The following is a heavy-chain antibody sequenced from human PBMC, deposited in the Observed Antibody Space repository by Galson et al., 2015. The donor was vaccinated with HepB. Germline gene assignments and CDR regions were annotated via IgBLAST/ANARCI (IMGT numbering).Heavy chain of an antibody. Sequence: ETLSLTCTVSGGSISSSSYYWGWIRQPPGKGLEWIGSIYYSGSTYYDPSLKSRVTISVDTSKNQFSLKLSSVTAADTAVYYCARHEGIAAAGRGWDYWGRGTLVTVSS. CDR1: GGSISSSSYY. D-gene: IGHD6-13*01. CDR3: ARHEGIAAAGRGWDY. CDR2: IYYSGST. V-gene: IGHV4-39*01. J-gene: IGHJ4*02.